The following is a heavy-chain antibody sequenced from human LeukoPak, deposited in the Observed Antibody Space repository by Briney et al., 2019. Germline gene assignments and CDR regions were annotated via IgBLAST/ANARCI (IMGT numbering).Heavy chain of an antibody. Sequence: PSETLSLTCTVSGGSISSSSYYWGWIRQPPGKGLEWIGSIYYSGSTYYNPSLKSRVTISVDTSKNQFSLKLSSVTAADTAMYYCARPSLVGCRYGDYLCYFDYWGQGTLVTVSS. CDR2: IYYSGST. CDR3: ARPSLVGCRYGDYLCYFDY. J-gene: IGHJ4*02. CDR1: GGSISSSSYY. V-gene: IGHV4-39*07. D-gene: IGHD4-17*01.